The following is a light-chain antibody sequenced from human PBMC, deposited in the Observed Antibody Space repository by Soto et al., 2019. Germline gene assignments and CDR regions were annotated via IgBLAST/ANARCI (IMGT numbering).Light chain of an antibody. V-gene: IGLV2-8*01. CDR2: DVS. Sequence: QSVLTQPPSASGSPGQSVTISCTGTSSDVGGYNYVSWYQQHPDKAPKLMIYDVSKRPSGVPDRFSGSKSGNTASLTVSGLQADDEANYYCSSYAGSKNLIFGGGTQLTVL. CDR1: SSDVGGYNY. J-gene: IGLJ2*01. CDR3: SSYAGSKNLI.